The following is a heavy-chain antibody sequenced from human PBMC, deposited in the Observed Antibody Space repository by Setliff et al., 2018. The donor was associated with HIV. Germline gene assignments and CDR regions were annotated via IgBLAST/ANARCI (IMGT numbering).Heavy chain of an antibody. D-gene: IGHD6-19*01. J-gene: IGHJ4*02. CDR3: ATPQSSGWPHRIEY. CDR1: GGSVSSSSYY. V-gene: IGHV4-39*01. CDR2: VFYSGST. Sequence: PSETLSLTCTVSGGSVSSSSYYWGWIRQPPGKELEWIGSVFYSGSTHYNPSLKSRVTISVDTSKNQFSLKLSSVTAADTAVYYCATPQSSGWPHRIEYWGQGTLVTVSS.